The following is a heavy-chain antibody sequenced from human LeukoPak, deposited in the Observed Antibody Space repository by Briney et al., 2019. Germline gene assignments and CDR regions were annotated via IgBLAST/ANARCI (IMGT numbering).Heavy chain of an antibody. D-gene: IGHD2-2*01. CDR1: GYTFTGYH. Sequence: ASVTVSCTASGYTFTGYHMHWVRQAPGQGLEWMGRINPNSGDTNYAQNFQGRVTMTRDTSISTAYMELSRLRSDDTAVYYCVRDYCSSTSCLFDYWGQGTLVTVS. V-gene: IGHV1-2*06. CDR2: INPNSGDT. J-gene: IGHJ4*02. CDR3: VRDYCSSTSCLFDY.